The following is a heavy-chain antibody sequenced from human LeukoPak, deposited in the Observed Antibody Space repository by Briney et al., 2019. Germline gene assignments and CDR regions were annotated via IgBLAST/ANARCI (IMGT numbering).Heavy chain of an antibody. CDR2: INPNNGDT. Sequence: ASVKVSCKASGYTFTGYYMHWVRQAPGQGLEWMGWINPNNGDTNYAQKFQGRVTMTRDTSISTAYMELSRLRSDDTAVYYCARGVNKIVVVAAAICYWGQGTLVTVSS. V-gene: IGHV1-2*02. J-gene: IGHJ4*02. D-gene: IGHD2-2*02. CDR1: GYTFTGYY. CDR3: ARGVNKIVVVAAAICY.